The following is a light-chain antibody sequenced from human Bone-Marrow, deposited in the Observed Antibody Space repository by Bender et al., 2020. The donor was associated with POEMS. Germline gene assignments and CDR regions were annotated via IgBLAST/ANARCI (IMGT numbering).Light chain of an antibody. V-gene: IGLV3-22*01. J-gene: IGLJ3*02. Sequence: SYELTQPPSVSVSPGQTARITCSGDALPKQYASWYQQKPGQAPVLVIYEETQRSPGIPERFSGSASGDTATLTISRVLIEDEADYYCFSGDEDNWVFGGGTKLTVL. CDR1: ALPKQY. CDR3: FSGDEDNWV. CDR2: EET.